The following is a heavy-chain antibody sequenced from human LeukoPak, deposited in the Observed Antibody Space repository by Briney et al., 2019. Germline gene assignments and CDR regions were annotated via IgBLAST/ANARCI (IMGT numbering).Heavy chain of an antibody. D-gene: IGHD6-19*01. Sequence: GGSLRLSCSVSGFTFSSYWMSWVRQAPGKGLEWVANIKQDGSEKYYVDSVKGRFTISRDNAKNSLYLQMNSLRAEDTAVYYCARETPWQWLDYWGQGTLVTVSS. CDR2: IKQDGSEK. J-gene: IGHJ4*02. CDR3: ARETPWQWLDY. V-gene: IGHV3-7*01. CDR1: GFTFSSYW.